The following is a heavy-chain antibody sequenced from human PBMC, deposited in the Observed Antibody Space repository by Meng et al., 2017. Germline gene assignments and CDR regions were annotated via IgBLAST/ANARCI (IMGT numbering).Heavy chain of an antibody. D-gene: IGHD3-16*01. V-gene: IGHV1-2*06. CDR1: GYTFTSYA. CDR3: ARGADSLGHELDY. CDR2: INPNSGVT. J-gene: IGHJ4*02. Sequence: QVQLVRSGAEVKKPGASVKVSCKASGYTFTSYAMHWVRQAPGQGLEWMRQINPNSGVTNFAQRFQGRVTMTRDTSISTAYMELSSLRSEDTAVYYCARGADSLGHELDYWGQGTLVTVSS.